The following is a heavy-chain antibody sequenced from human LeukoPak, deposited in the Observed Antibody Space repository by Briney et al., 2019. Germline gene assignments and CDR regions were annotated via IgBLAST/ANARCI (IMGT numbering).Heavy chain of an antibody. D-gene: IGHD6-13*01. CDR3: ARVGSSSWYGYYYYYMDV. V-gene: IGHV4-34*01. J-gene: IGHJ6*03. CDR2: INHSGST. Sequence: PSETLSLTCAVYGGSFSGYYWSWIRQPPGKGLDWIGEINHSGSTNYNPSLKSRVTISVDTSKKQFPLKLSSVPAADTAVYYCARVGSSSWYGYYYYYMDVWGKGTTVTVSS. CDR1: GGSFSGYY.